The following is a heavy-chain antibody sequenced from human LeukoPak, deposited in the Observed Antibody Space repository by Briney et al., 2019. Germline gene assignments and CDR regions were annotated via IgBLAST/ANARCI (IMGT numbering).Heavy chain of an antibody. CDR3: AKARCGGDCSGAFDI. J-gene: IGHJ3*02. CDR2: ISGSGGST. D-gene: IGHD2-21*02. Sequence: GGSLRLSCAASGFTFSSYAMSWVRQAPGKGLEWVAAISGSGGSTYYADSVKGRFTISRDNSKNTLYLQMHSLRAEDTAVYYCAKARCGGDCSGAFDIWGQGTMVTVSS. CDR1: GFTFSSYA. V-gene: IGHV3-23*01.